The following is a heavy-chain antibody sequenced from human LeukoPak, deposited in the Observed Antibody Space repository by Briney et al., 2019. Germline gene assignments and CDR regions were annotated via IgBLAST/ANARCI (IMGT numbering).Heavy chain of an antibody. D-gene: IGHD6-6*01. Sequence: SETLSLTCSVSSGSICSLYWSWIRQPPGKGPEWIAYIYYTGSTNYNPSLNRRVTMFVDMSTNQFSLRLSSVTAADTAVYYCARHRAYRSSSPVDYWGQGTLVTVSS. V-gene: IGHV4-59*08. J-gene: IGHJ4*02. CDR1: SGSICSLY. CDR2: IYYTGST. CDR3: ARHRAYRSSSPVDY.